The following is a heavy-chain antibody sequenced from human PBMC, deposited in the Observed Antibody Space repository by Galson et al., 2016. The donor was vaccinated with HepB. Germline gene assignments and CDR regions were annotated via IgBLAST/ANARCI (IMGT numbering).Heavy chain of an antibody. Sequence: SLRLSCAVSGVSVSSNYMTWVRQAPGKGLEWISLIYSSGRTDYADSVKGRFIISRDNSDNTLYLKMNSLRAENTAIYYCARRRDGSGSFQLDYWGQGSQVTV. CDR1: GVSVSSNY. CDR3: ARRRDGSGSFQLDY. CDR2: IYSSGRT. D-gene: IGHD3-10*01. V-gene: IGHV3-53*01. J-gene: IGHJ4*02.